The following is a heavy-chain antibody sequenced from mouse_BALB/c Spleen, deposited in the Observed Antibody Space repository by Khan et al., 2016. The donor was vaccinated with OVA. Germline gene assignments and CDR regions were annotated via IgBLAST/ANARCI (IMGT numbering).Heavy chain of an antibody. CDR2: VSTGGHYT. Sequence: EVELVESGGDVVKPGGSLKLSCAASGFTFSTYGMSWVRQTPDKRLEWVATVSTGGHYTYYPDTVKGRFTISRDTAKNTLYLQMNSLKSEDTAMFYCARLAYYYGSEGFAYWGQGTLVTVSA. CDR1: GFTFSTYG. V-gene: IGHV5-6*01. CDR3: ARLAYYYGSEGFAY. J-gene: IGHJ3*01. D-gene: IGHD1-1*01.